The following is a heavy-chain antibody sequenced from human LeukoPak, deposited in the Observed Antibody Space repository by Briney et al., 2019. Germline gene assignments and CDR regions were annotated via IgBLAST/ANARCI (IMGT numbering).Heavy chain of an antibody. Sequence: PSGTLSLTCAVYGGSFSGYHWSWIRQPPGKGLEWIGEINHSGSTNYNPSLKSRVTISVDTSKNQFSLKLSSVTAADTAVYYCARVDIVATRGSQTFDYWGQGTLVTVSS. J-gene: IGHJ4*02. CDR2: INHSGST. CDR3: ARVDIVATRGSQTFDY. D-gene: IGHD5-12*01. V-gene: IGHV4-34*01. CDR1: GGSFSGYH.